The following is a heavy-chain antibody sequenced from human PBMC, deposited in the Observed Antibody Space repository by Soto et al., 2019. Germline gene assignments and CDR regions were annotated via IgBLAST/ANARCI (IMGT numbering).Heavy chain of an antibody. Sequence: ASVKVSCKVSGYTLTELSMHWVRQAPGKGLEWKGGFDPEDGETIYAQKFQGRVTMTEDTSTDTAYMELSSLRSEDTAVDYCATAPSFDLVVAPYIEYYFDYWGQGTLVAVSS. CDR1: GYTLTELS. CDR3: ATAPSFDLVVAPYIEYYFDY. J-gene: IGHJ4*02. V-gene: IGHV1-24*01. CDR2: FDPEDGET. D-gene: IGHD2-15*01.